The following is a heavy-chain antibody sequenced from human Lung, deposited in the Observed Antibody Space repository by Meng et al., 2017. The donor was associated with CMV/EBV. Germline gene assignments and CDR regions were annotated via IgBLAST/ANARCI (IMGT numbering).Heavy chain of an antibody. CDR2: IWYDGSNK. Sequence: GGSLRLXCAASGFTFSSYGMHWVRQAPGKGLEWVAVIWYDGSNKYYADSVKGRFTISRDNSKNTLYLQMNSLRAEDTAVYYCAKDGGIVVVPAAIRAYGMDVWXQGATVTVSS. J-gene: IGHJ6*02. CDR3: AKDGGIVVVPAAIRAYGMDV. CDR1: GFTFSSYG. D-gene: IGHD2-2*02. V-gene: IGHV3-33*06.